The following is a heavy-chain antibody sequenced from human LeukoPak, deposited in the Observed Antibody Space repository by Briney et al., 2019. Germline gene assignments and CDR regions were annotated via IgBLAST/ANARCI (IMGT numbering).Heavy chain of an antibody. CDR3: AREDSGSYYNYYYFYMDV. V-gene: IGHV4-4*07. CDR2: IYPSGNT. J-gene: IGHJ6*03. CDR1: GGSFSSYF. D-gene: IGHD3-10*01. Sequence: PSETLSLTRSVSGGSFSSYFWSWVRQPAGKGLEWIGRIYPSGNTNYNPSLKSRVTLLVDTSKTQFSLRLSSVTAADTAVYYCAREDSGSYYNYYYFYMDVWGKGTTVTISS.